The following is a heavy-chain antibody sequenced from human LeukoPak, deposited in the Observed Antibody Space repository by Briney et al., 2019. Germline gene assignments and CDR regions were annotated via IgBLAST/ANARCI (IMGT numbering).Heavy chain of an antibody. CDR2: VNHGGST. D-gene: IGHD3-22*01. CDR3: ARGTYDSSGYYFYFDY. Sequence: PSETLSLTCAFYGGSFSGYYWSWIRQPPGKRLEWIGRVNHGGSTNYNPSLKSRVTLSVDTSKNQFSLDLTSVTAADAAVYYCARGTYDSSGYYFYFDYWAQGILVTVSS. V-gene: IGHV4-34*01. CDR1: GGSFSGYY. J-gene: IGHJ4*02.